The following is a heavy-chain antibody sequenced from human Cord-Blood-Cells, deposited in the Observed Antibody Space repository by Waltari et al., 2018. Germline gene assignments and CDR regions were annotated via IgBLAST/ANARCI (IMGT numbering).Heavy chain of an antibody. V-gene: IGHV4-34*01. J-gene: IGHJ4*02. CDR2: INHSGST. Sequence: VHLRQWGAGLLKPSESLSLTCAGYGWFFSGYYWWGIRQPPGKGLEWFGEINHSGSTNYNPSLKSRVTISVDTSKNQFSLKLSSVTAADTAVYDCARGPYSSSFPFDYWGQGTLVTVSS. D-gene: IGHD6-6*01. CDR1: GWFFSGYY. CDR3: ARGPYSSSFPFDY.